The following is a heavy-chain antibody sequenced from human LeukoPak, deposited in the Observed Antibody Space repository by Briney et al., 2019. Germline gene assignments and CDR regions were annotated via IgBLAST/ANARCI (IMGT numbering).Heavy chain of an antibody. J-gene: IGHJ4*02. CDR3: AIGRSSSSWYHFDD. D-gene: IGHD6-13*01. CDR2: ISASGTIS. V-gene: IGHV3-23*01. CDR1: GFTFSNSV. Sequence: GGSLRLSCAASGFTFSNSVMSWVRQVPGRGLEWVSGISASGTISYFGDSVKGRFTISRDNSRNALYLQMNSLRAEDTAVYYCAIGRSSSSWYHFDDWGQGTLVSVSS.